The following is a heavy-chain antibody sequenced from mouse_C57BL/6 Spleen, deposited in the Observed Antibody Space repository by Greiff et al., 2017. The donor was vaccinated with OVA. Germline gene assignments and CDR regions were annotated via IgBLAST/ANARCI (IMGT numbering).Heavy chain of an antibody. CDR1: GFTFSSYA. J-gene: IGHJ4*01. CDR3: TRIYDYDGGADYAMDY. V-gene: IGHV5-9-1*02. D-gene: IGHD2-4*01. CDR2: ISSGGDYS. Sequence: DVQLVESGEGLVKPGGSLKLSCAASGFTFSSYAMSWVRQTPEKRLEWVAYISSGGDYSYYADTVKGRFTISRDNARNTLYLQMSSLKSEDTAMYYCTRIYDYDGGADYAMDYWGQGTSVTVSS.